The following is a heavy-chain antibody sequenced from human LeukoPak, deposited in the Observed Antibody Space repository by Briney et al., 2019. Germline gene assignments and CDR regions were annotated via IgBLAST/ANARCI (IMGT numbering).Heavy chain of an antibody. Sequence: PSETLSLTCTVSGGSISSSTYYWGWIRQPPGKGLEWIGTIYYSGSTYYNPSLKSRLTISVDTSKNQFSLKLSSVTAADTAVYYCARSITSSWYGDFQHWGQGTLVTVSS. D-gene: IGHD6-13*01. CDR1: GGSISSSTYY. CDR3: ARSITSSWYGDFQH. CDR2: IYYSGST. J-gene: IGHJ1*01. V-gene: IGHV4-39*07.